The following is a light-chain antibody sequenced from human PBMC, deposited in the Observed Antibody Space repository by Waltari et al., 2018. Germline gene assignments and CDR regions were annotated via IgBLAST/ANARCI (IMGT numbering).Light chain of an antibody. J-gene: IGKJ1*01. Sequence: EIVLTQSPVTLSLSPGERATLSCRASQSVSRTLAWYQQKPGQAPRLLIYDASSRATGTPDRFSGSGSGTDFSLTISRLEPEDFAVYYCQKYGSLPATFGQGTKVEIK. CDR3: QKYGSLPAT. CDR1: QSVSRT. V-gene: IGKV3-20*01. CDR2: DAS.